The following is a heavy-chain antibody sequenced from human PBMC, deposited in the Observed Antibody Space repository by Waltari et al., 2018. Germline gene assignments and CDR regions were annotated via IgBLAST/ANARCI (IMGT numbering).Heavy chain of an antibody. Sequence: QVQLVQSGAEVKKPGSSVKVSYVISWVRQAPGQGIEWMGGFISRFGRANYAHKFQGRVTITADESTSTAYMELSSLRSEDTAVYYCARGPYGSSIYYDYFYYMDVWGKGTTVTVSS. CDR3: ARGPYGSSIYYDYFYYMDV. V-gene: IGHV1-69*12. CDR2: FISRFGRA. D-gene: IGHD3-10*01. J-gene: IGHJ6*03. CDR1: V.